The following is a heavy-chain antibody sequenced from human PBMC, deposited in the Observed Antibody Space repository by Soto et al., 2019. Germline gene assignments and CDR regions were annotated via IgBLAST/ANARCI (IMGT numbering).Heavy chain of an antibody. J-gene: IGHJ3*01. CDR3: ARPFLAAVDL. CDR1: GDTFNTYA. Sequence: QVRLVQSGAEVKKPGSSVKVSCKASGDTFNTYAISWVRQAPGQGLEWIGGIILMFDATNYAQDFRGRATITADKSTNITYLELSSLRSDDTAVYYCARPFLAAVDLWGQGTMVTVSS. CDR2: IILMFDAT. V-gene: IGHV1-69*06.